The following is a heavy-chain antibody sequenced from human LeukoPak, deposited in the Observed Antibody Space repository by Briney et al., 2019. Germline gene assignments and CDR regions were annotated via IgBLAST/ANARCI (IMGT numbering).Heavy chain of an antibody. J-gene: IGHJ4*02. Sequence: TGGSLRLSCAASGFTFSSYAMSWVRQAPGKGLEWVSAISGSGGSTYYADSVKGRFTISRDNSKNTLYLQMSSLRAEDTAVYYCARDRGFYDSSPPDWGQGTLVTVSS. CDR3: ARDRGFYDSSPPD. V-gene: IGHV3-23*01. CDR1: GFTFSSYA. CDR2: ISGSGGST. D-gene: IGHD3-22*01.